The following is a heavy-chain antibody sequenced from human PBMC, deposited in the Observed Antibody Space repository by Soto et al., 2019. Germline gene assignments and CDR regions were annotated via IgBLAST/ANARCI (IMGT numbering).Heavy chain of an antibody. V-gene: IGHV3-11*01. CDR2: ISSGGSTI. J-gene: IGHJ6*02. CDR3: ATLLWFGELSGYYGMDV. Sequence: QVQLVESGGGLVKPGGSLRLSCAASGFTFSDYYMSWIRQAPGKGLVWVSYISSGGSTIYYADSVKGRFTISRDNAKNSLYLQMNSLRAEDTALYYCATLLWFGELSGYYGMDVWGQGTTVTVSS. CDR1: GFTFSDYY. D-gene: IGHD3-10*01.